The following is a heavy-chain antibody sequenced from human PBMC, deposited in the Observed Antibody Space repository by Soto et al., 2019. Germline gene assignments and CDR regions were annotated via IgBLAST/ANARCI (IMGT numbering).Heavy chain of an antibody. Sequence: ASVKVSCKASGYVFTNNDVSWVRQATGQGLEWMGWMNPGSGDTGYAQKFQGRVTMTRDISIATAYMELSSLRSDDTAIYYCARMATFGSLNWFDPWGQGTLVTVSS. D-gene: IGHD3-16*01. CDR1: GYVFTNND. CDR3: ARMATFGSLNWFDP. CDR2: MNPGSGDT. J-gene: IGHJ5*02. V-gene: IGHV1-8*01.